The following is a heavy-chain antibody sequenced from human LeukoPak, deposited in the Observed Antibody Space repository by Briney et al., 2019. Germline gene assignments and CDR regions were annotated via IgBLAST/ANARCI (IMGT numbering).Heavy chain of an antibody. CDR1: GFTFSSYA. D-gene: IGHD1-26*01. CDR3: AKDLGSGSGTYYYFDY. Sequence: GGSLRLSCAASGFTFSSYAMSWVRQAPGKGLEWVSGISGSGDSTYYADAVKGRITISRDNSKNTLYLQVNSLRAEDTAVYYCAKDLGSGSGTYYYFDYWGQGTLVTVSS. J-gene: IGHJ4*02. CDR2: ISGSGDST. V-gene: IGHV3-23*01.